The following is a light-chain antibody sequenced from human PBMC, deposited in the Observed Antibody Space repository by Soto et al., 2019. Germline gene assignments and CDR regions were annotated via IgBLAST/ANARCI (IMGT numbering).Light chain of an antibody. CDR2: AAS. Sequence: DIQLTQSPSFLSASVGDRVTITCRANQDISNYLAWYQQRPGKAPKLLIYAASTLQTGVPSRFSGSGSGTEFTLTISSLQPEDFATYFCLQDHGFPLTFGGGTKVDIK. CDR1: QDISNY. J-gene: IGKJ4*01. CDR3: LQDHGFPLT. V-gene: IGKV1-9*01.